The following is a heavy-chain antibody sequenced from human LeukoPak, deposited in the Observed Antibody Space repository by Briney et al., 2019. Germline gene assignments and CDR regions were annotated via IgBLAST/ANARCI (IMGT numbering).Heavy chain of an antibody. CDR1: GFTFSSYA. Sequence: GGSLRLSCAASGFTFSSYAMSWVRQAPGKGLEWVSAISGSGGSTYYADSVKGRFTISRDNSKNTLYLQMNSLRAEDTAVYYCARAPRMGGDAFDIWGQGTMVTVSS. J-gene: IGHJ3*02. CDR3: ARAPRMGGDAFDI. V-gene: IGHV3-23*01. D-gene: IGHD1-26*01. CDR2: ISGSGGST.